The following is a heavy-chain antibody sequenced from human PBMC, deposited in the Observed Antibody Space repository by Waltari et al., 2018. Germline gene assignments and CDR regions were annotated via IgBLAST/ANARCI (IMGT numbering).Heavy chain of an antibody. CDR2: IYHSGDV. V-gene: IGHV4-38-2*01. J-gene: IGHJ4*02. CDR3: MRQVLGYCTSAACRRLES. CDR1: GYAMHSGVD. Sequence: QVQLQESGPGLVKHSDTLTLTCDVAGYAMHSGVDWGWIRRPPGKALEWISTIYHSGDVFYNPSLASRLTTSMDTSKNQFSLKLKSVTAADTAVYYCMRQVLGYCTSAACRRLESWGRGTLVTVSS. D-gene: IGHD2-2*03.